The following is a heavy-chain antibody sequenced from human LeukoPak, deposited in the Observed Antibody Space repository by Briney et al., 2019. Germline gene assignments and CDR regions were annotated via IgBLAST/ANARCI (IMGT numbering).Heavy chain of an antibody. D-gene: IGHD3-22*01. J-gene: IGHJ4*02. CDR2: ISWNSGSI. CDR1: GFTFDDYA. V-gene: IGHV3-9*03. CDR3: AKADKYYYDSSGYYYLDY. Sequence: GXSLRLSCAASGFTFDDYAMHWVRRAPGKGLEWVSGISWNSGSIVYADSVKGRFTISRDNAKNSLYLQMNSLRAEDMALYYCAKADKYYYDSSGYYYLDYWGQGTLVTVSS.